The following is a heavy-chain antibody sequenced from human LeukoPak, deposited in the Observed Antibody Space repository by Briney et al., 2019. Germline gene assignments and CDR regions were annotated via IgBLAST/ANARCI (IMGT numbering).Heavy chain of an antibody. CDR1: GFTFSSYA. CDR3: AKVGVGLGYFDWLSGYFDY. J-gene: IGHJ4*02. D-gene: IGHD3-9*01. CDR2: ISGSGGST. Sequence: SGGSLRLSCAASGFTFSSYAMSWVRQAPGKGLEWVSAISGSGGSTYYADSVKGRFTISRDNSKNTLYLQMSSLRAEDTAVYYCAKVGVGLGYFDWLSGYFDYWGQGTLVTVSS. V-gene: IGHV3-23*01.